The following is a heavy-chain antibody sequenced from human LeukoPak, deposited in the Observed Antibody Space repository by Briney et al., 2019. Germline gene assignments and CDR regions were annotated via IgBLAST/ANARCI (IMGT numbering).Heavy chain of an antibody. D-gene: IGHD6-19*01. CDR3: AKDDGAVAGSFDY. V-gene: IGHV3-30*02. J-gene: IGHJ4*02. Sequence: GGSLRLSCTASGFTFSSHGMHWVRQAPGKGLEWVAFVRFDGTDKYYAASVRGRFTISRDNSKRTLDLQMSSLRPEDTGLYYCAKDDGAVAGSFDYWGQETLVTVSS. CDR2: VRFDGTDK. CDR1: GFTFSSHG.